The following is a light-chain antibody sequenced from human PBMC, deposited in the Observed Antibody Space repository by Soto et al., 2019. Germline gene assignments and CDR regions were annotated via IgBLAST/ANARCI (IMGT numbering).Light chain of an antibody. V-gene: IGKV2-28*01. CDR3: MQGLQTPT. J-gene: IGKJ4*01. CDR1: QSLLHSNGYNY. Sequence: DIVMTQSPLSLSVTPGEPASISCRSSQSLLHSNGYNYLDWYLQKPGQSPQLLIYWGSNRASGIPDRVSGGGSGTDFTLKISRVEAEDVGVYYCMQGLQTPTFGGGTKVEIK. CDR2: WGS.